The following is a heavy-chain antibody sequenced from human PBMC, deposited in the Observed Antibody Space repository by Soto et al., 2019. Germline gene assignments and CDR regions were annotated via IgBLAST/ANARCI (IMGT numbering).Heavy chain of an antibody. CDR1: GYPVTAYY. CDR3: ARGGGVGVAGSAAFDM. V-gene: IGHV1-2*02. D-gene: IGHD3-3*01. J-gene: IGHJ3*02. Sequence: QLHLVQSGAVVKKPGASVTVSCSASGYPVTAYYMHWVRQAPGRGLEWMGGINPATGAAKYTQTFQGRGTMPRDTSTSTVFMELGGLTSEDPAVFYWARGGGVGVAGSAAFDMWGQGTLVTVSS. CDR2: INPATGAA.